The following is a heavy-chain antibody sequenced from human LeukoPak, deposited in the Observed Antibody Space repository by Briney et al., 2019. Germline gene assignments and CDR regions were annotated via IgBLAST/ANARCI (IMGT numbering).Heavy chain of an antibody. CDR2: ISYDGSNK. CDR3: ARWALGAY. D-gene: IGHD1-26*01. Sequence: PGGSLRLSCAASGFTFSSYAMHWVRQAPGKGLEWVAVISYDGSNKYYADSVKGRFTISRDNSKNTLYLQMNSLRAEDTAVYYCARWALGAYWGQGTLVTVSS. J-gene: IGHJ4*02. CDR1: GFTFSSYA. V-gene: IGHV3-30-3*01.